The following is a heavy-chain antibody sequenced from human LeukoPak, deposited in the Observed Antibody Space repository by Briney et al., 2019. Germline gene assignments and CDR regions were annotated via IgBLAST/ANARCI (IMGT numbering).Heavy chain of an antibody. CDR1: GFTFSSYA. CDR2: IFGSGGST. D-gene: IGHD6-19*01. CDR3: AKTTTGYSSGRFPGWPVDY. Sequence: GGSLRLSCAASGFTFSSYAMYWVHQAPGKGLEWVSGIFGSGGSTHYADSVKGRFTISRDNSKNTVYLQMNSLRAEDTAVYYCAKTTTGYSSGRFPGWPVDYWGQGTLVTVSP. V-gene: IGHV3-23*01. J-gene: IGHJ4*02.